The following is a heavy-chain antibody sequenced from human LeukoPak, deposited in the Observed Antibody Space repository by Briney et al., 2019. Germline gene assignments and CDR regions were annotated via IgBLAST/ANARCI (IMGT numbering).Heavy chain of an antibody. CDR3: ARVNCSGGSCYSSYFDY. D-gene: IGHD2-15*01. Sequence: ASVKVSCKASGYTFTSYYMHWVRQAPGQGLEWMGMINPSGGSTSYAQKFQGRVTMTRDMSTSTVYMELSSLRSEDTAVYYCARVNCSGGSCYSSYFDYWGQGTLVTVSS. V-gene: IGHV1-46*01. CDR2: INPSGGST. J-gene: IGHJ4*02. CDR1: GYTFTSYY.